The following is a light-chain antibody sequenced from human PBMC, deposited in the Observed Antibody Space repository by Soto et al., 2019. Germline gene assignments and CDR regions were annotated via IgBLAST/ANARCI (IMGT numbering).Light chain of an antibody. CDR3: QHYGSSLSIT. CDR1: QSVSSSY. CDR2: GAS. J-gene: IGKJ5*01. V-gene: IGKV3-20*01. Sequence: ESVLTQSPRTLSLSPGERATLSCRASQSVSSSYLAWYQQKPGQAPRLLIYGASSRATGIPNRFSGSESGTDFTLTISRLEPEDFAVYYCQHYGSSLSITFGQGTRLEIK.